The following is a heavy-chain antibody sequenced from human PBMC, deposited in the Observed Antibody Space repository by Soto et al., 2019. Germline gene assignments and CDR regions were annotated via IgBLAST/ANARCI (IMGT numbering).Heavy chain of an antibody. J-gene: IGHJ5*02. CDR2: ISSSGSTI. V-gene: IGHV3-11*01. D-gene: IGHD2-15*01. CDR3: ARGGGSGGSCYDWFDP. Sequence: GESLKISCAASGFTFSDYYMSWIRQAPGKGLEWVPYISSSGSTIYYADSVKGRFTISRDNAKNSLYLQMNSLRAEDTAVYYCARGGGSGGSCYDWFDPWGQGTLVTVSS. CDR1: GFTFSDYY.